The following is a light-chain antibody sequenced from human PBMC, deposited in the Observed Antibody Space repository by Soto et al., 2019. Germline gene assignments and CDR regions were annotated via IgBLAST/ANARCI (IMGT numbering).Light chain of an antibody. CDR3: GSYTSSSTRYV. CDR2: DVS. Sequence: QSVVPRPASASESPRQSSPISSPGNTSDVGGYDYVSWYQQHPGKAPKLLICDVSNRPSGVSNRFSGSKSGNTASLTIAGLQAEDEADYYCGSYTSSSTRYVFGTGTKVTVL. CDR1: TSDVGGYDY. V-gene: IGLV2-14*01. J-gene: IGLJ1*01.